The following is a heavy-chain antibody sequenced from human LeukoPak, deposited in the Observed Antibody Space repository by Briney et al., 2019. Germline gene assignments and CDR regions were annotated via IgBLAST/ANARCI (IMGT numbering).Heavy chain of an antibody. CDR3: AKAMAERAYSYADPLAY. J-gene: IGHJ4*02. Sequence: GGSLRLSCGASGFTFSRYAMSWVRQAPGKGLEWVSGMSGSGGSTYHADSVKGRFTISRDNSRNTLYLQMNSLRAKDTAVYYCAKAMAERAYSYADPLAYWGQGTLVTVSS. V-gene: IGHV3-23*01. CDR1: GFTFSRYA. D-gene: IGHD5-18*01. CDR2: MSGSGGST.